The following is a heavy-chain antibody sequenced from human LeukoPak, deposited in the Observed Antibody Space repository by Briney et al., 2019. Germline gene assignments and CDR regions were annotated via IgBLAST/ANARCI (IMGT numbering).Heavy chain of an antibody. CDR1: GYTFTSYY. J-gene: IGHJ6*02. CDR3: VPRGAGDSSFGMDV. D-gene: IGHD6-6*01. V-gene: IGHV1-46*01. Sequence: GASVKVSCKASGYTFTSYYMHWVGQAPGQGLVWMGSMDPRGGSTTYAQKFQGRVTMTRDTSTSTVYMELSSLRSDDTAVYYCVPRGAGDSSFGMDVWGQGTTVTVSS. CDR2: MDPRGGST.